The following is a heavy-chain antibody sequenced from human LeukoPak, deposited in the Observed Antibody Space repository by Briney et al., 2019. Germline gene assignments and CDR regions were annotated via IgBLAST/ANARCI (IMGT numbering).Heavy chain of an antibody. CDR3: ATDPVGATRVY. V-gene: IGHV1-18*01. D-gene: IGHD1-26*01. CDR1: GYTFTSYG. J-gene: IGHJ4*02. CDR2: ISAYNGNT. Sequence: GASVKVSCKASGYTFTSYGISWVRQAPGQGLEWMGWISAYNGNTNYAQKLQGRVTMTTDTSTSTAYMELRSLRSEDTAVYYCATDPVGATRVYWGQGTLVTVSS.